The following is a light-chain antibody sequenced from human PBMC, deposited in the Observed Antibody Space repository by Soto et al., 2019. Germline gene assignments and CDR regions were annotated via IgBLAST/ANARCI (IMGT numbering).Light chain of an antibody. CDR3: QQYGLPPHS. Sequence: EIVLTQSPGTLSLSPGERATLSCRASQNVNNNYLAWYQQKPGQTPRLLVNGASNRATGIPDRFSGGGSGTDFTLTISSLEPEDFAVYYCQQYGLPPHSFGQGTKVDIK. CDR2: GAS. V-gene: IGKV3-20*01. CDR1: QNVNNNY. J-gene: IGKJ2*01.